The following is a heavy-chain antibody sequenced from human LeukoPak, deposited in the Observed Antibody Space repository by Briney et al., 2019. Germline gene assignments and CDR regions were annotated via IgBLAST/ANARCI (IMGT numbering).Heavy chain of an antibody. V-gene: IGHV4-4*07. CDR1: GGSISSYY. CDR3: AREAVVPAAILGWFDP. CDR2: IYTSGST. Sequence: SSETLSLICTVSGGSISSYYWSWIRQPAGKGLEWIGRIYTSGSTNYNPSLKSRVTMSVDTSKNQFSLKLSSVTAADTAVYYCAREAVVPAAILGWFDPWGQGTLVTVSS. D-gene: IGHD2-2*02. J-gene: IGHJ5*02.